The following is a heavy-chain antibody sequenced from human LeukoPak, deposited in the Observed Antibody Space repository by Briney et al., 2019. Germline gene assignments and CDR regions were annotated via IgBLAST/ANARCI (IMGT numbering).Heavy chain of an antibody. CDR2: IYTIGST. CDR3: ARQGDDSSGRQNLLDY. V-gene: IGHV4-4*09. D-gene: IGHD3-22*01. Sequence: SETLSLTCTLSTGSTSSYYCSCIRQPPGTGLEWNGYIYTIGSTNYNPSLKSRVTISVDTPKNQFSLKRSSVTAADTAVYYWARQGDDSSGRQNLLDYWGQGTLVTVSS. CDR1: TGSTSSYY. J-gene: IGHJ4*02.